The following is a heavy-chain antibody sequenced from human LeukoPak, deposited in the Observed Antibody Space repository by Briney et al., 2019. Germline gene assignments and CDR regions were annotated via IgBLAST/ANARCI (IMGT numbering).Heavy chain of an antibody. J-gene: IGHJ6*03. CDR1: GFNFRSYW. D-gene: IGHD5-18*01. V-gene: IGHV3-7*01. CDR3: ARDTAMALRYYYYYMDV. Sequence: GGSLRLSCEVSGFNFRSYWMDWVRQAPGKGLEWVANIKQDGSEKYYVDSVKGRFTISRDNAKNSLYLQMNSLRAEDTAVYYCARDTAMALRYYYYYMDVWGKGTTVTVSS. CDR2: IKQDGSEK.